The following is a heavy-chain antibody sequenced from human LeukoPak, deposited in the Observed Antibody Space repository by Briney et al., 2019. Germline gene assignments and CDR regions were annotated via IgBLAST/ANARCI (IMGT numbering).Heavy chain of an antibody. CDR2: IRYGGSNK. CDR1: GFTFSSYG. V-gene: IGHV3-30*02. Sequence: GGSLRLSCAASGFTFSSYGMHWVRQAPGKGLEWVAFIRYGGSNKYYADSVKGRFTISRDNSKNTLYLQMNSLRAEDTAVYYCAKDGTYYYDSSGYSFDYWGQGTLVTVSS. D-gene: IGHD3-22*01. CDR3: AKDGTYYYDSSGYSFDY. J-gene: IGHJ4*02.